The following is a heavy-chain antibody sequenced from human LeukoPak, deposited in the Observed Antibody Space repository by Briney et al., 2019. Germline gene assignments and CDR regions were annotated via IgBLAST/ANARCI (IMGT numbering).Heavy chain of an antibody. Sequence: SETLSLTCAVYGGSFSGYYWSWIRQPPGKGLEWIREINHSGSTNYNPSLKSRVTISVDTSKNQFSLKLSSVTAADTAVYYCARPEGAWYIGWFDPWGQGTLVTVSS. J-gene: IGHJ5*02. D-gene: IGHD6-19*01. V-gene: IGHV4-34*01. CDR3: ARPEGAWYIGWFDP. CDR1: GGSFSGYY. CDR2: INHSGST.